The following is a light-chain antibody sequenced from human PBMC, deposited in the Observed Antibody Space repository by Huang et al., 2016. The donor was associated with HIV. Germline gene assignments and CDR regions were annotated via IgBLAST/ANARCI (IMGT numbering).Light chain of an antibody. CDR2: AAS. CDR1: QDIGSY. CDR3: LQLNSYPGA. V-gene: IGKV1-9*01. Sequence: IQLTQSPSSLSASVGDRVTITCRASQDIGSYLAWYQQKPGKAPNLLIYAASTLESGVPSMFSGSGSGTDFTLTINNLQPEDFATYYCLQLNSYPGAFGPGTNVDV. J-gene: IGKJ3*01.